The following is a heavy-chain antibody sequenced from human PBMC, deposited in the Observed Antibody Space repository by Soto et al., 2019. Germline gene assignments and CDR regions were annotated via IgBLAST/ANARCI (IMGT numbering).Heavy chain of an antibody. V-gene: IGHV4-39*01. D-gene: IGHD3-3*01. J-gene: IGHJ4*02. CDR1: GGSISSSSYY. CDR3: ATLIFGVVMGFDY. CDR2: IYYSGST. Sequence: NPSETLSLTCTVSGGSISSSSYYWGWIRQPPGKGLEWIGSIYYSGSTYYNPSLKSRVTISVDTSKNQFSLKLSSVTAADTAVYYCATLIFGVVMGFDYWGQGTLVTVSS.